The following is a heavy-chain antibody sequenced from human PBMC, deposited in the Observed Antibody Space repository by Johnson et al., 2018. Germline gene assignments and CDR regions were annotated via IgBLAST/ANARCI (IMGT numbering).Heavy chain of an antibody. J-gene: IGHJ6*02. V-gene: IGHV3-21*01. CDR3: ARDGSYYYYGMDV. CDR2: ISSSSSYI. Sequence: VQLVQSGGGLVKPGGSLRLSCAASGFTCSSYSMNWVRQAPGKGLEWVSSISSSSSYIYYADSVKGRITNSRDNAKNCLYLQMNSLRAEDTAVYYCARDGSYYYYGMDVWGQGTMVTVSS. CDR1: GFTCSSYS.